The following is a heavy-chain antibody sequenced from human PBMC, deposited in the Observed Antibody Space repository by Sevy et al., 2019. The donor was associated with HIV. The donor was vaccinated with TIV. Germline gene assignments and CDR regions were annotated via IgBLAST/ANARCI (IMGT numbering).Heavy chain of an antibody. Sequence: SETLSLTCAVYGGSFSGYYWSWFRQPPGKGLEWIGEIKHSGSTNYNPSLKSRVTISIGTSKNQFSLKLSSVTAADTAVYYCARHCSSTSCSHSFDIWGQGTMVTVSS. CDR3: ARHCSSTSCSHSFDI. CDR1: GGSFSGYY. D-gene: IGHD2-2*01. V-gene: IGHV4-34*01. J-gene: IGHJ3*02. CDR2: IKHSGST.